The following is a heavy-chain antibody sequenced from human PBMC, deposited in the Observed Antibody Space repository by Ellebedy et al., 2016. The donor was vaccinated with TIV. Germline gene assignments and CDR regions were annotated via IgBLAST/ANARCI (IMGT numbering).Heavy chain of an antibody. D-gene: IGHD2-21*02. CDR2: IKQDGSEK. V-gene: IGHV3-7*03. CDR3: AKDVGGFVVVTADSNFDY. CDR1: GFTFSSYW. J-gene: IGHJ4*02. Sequence: GESLKISCAASGFTFSSYWMSWVRQAPGKGLEWVANIKQDGSEKYYVDSVKGRFTISRDNAKNSLYLQMNSLRAEDTAVYYCAKDVGGFVVVTADSNFDYWGQGTLVTVSS.